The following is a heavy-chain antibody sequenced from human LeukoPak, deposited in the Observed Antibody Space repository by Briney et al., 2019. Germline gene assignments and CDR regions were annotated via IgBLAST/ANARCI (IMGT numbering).Heavy chain of an antibody. J-gene: IGHJ4*02. D-gene: IGHD2-2*01. Sequence: ASVKVSCKASGYTFSNFGISWVRQPPGQGLEWMGWISGNNDNPNYGQKFQGRLTVTTDSSTSTAYMELRNLRSDDTAVYYCARDGTSTDDYWGQGTLVTVSS. V-gene: IGHV1-18*01. CDR1: GYTFSNFG. CDR3: ARDGTSTDDY. CDR2: ISGNNDNP.